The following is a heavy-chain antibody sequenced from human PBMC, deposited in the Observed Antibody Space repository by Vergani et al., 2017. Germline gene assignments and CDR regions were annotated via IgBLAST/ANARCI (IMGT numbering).Heavy chain of an antibody. V-gene: IGHV1-3*01. CDR3: ASRDGYNSYYYGMDV. CDR2: INAGNGNT. D-gene: IGHD5-24*01. Sequence: QVQLVQSGAEVKKPGASVKVSCKASGYTFTSYAMHWVRQAPGKRLEWMGWINAGNGNTKYSQKFQGRVTITRDTSASTAYMELSSLRSEDTAVYYCASRDGYNSYYYGMDVWGQGTTVTVSS. CDR1: GYTFTSYA. J-gene: IGHJ6*02.